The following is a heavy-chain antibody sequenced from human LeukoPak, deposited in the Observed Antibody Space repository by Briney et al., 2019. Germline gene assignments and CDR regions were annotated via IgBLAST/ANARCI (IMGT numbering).Heavy chain of an antibody. CDR2: IKNDGSQQ. V-gene: IGHV3-7*01. J-gene: IGHJ4*02. CDR1: GFSFSTYW. Sequence: GGSLRLSCVASGFSFSTYWINWVRQAPGGGLEWVAHIKNDGSQQYYAESVKGRFTISRDNIKNSLYLQMNSLRAEDTAVYYCARDVNYGYWVVDYWGQGTLVTVSS. CDR3: ARDVNYGYWVVDY. D-gene: IGHD5-24*01.